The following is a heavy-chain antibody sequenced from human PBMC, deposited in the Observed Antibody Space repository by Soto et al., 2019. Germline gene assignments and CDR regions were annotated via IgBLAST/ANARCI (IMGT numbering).Heavy chain of an antibody. J-gene: IGHJ4*02. CDR3: ARGRSGGSGSYYIGY. V-gene: IGHV1-46*01. CDR1: GYTFTSYY. Sequence: ASVKVSCKASGYTFTSYYMHWVRQAPGQGLEWMGIINPSGGSTSYAQKFQGRVTMTRDTSTSTVYMELSSLRSEDTAVYYCARGRSGGSGSYYIGYWGQGTLVTAPQ. CDR2: INPSGGST. D-gene: IGHD3-10*01.